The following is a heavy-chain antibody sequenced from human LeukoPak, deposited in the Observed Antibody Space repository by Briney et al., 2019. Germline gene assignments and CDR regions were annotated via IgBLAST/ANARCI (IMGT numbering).Heavy chain of an antibody. CDR3: ARAPYSWKDVGLDY. J-gene: IGHJ4*02. CDR1: GGSFSGDGYY. D-gene: IGHD1-1*01. V-gene: IGHV4-61*08. Sequence: PSETLPLTCTVSGGSFSGDGYYWSWIRQPPGTGLESIGYIFYSGSTNYNPSLKSRVTISVDTSNNQFSLKLSSVTAADTAVYYCARAPYSWKDVGLDYWGQGILVTVSS. CDR2: IFYSGST.